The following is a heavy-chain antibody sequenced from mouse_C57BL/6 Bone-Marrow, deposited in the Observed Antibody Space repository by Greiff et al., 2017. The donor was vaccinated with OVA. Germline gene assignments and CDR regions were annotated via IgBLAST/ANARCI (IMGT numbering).Heavy chain of an antibody. V-gene: IGHV2-2*01. Sequence: QVQLQQSGPGLVQPSQSLSITCTVSGFSLTSYGVHWVRQSPGKGLAWLGVIWSGGSTDYNAAFISRLSISKDNSKSQVFFKMNSLQADDTAIYYCASYYYGSSSYAMDYWGQGTSVTVSS. CDR3: ASYYYGSSSYAMDY. CDR1: GFSLTSYG. CDR2: IWSGGST. J-gene: IGHJ4*01. D-gene: IGHD1-1*01.